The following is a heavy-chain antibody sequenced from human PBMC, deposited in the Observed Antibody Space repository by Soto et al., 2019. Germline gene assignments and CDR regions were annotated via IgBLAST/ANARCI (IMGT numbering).Heavy chain of an antibody. V-gene: IGHV1-2*02. J-gene: IGHJ5*02. D-gene: IGHD3-3*01. CDR3: ARGGGTILAPLP. Sequence: QVQLAQSVAEVKKPGASVKVSCKASGYTFTGYFMHWVRQAPGQGLEWMGWINPNSGATKYAQKCQGSVTLTRDTSINPADREMTMLISGATAVYYCARGGGTILAPLPWGQGTLVTGPS. CDR1: GYTFTGYF. CDR2: INPNSGAT.